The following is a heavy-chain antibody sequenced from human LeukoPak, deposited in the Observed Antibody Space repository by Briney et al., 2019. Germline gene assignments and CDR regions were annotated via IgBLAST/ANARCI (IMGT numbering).Heavy chain of an antibody. D-gene: IGHD1-26*01. V-gene: IGHV3-21*01. CDR3: ARDLFAMTQWEQLGY. CDR2: ISSSSSYI. J-gene: IGHJ4*02. CDR1: GFTFSSYS. Sequence: GGSLRLSCAASGFTFSSYSMNWVRQAPGKGLEWVSSISSSSSYIYYADSVKGRFTISRDNSKNTLYLQMNSLRTEDTAMYYCARDLFAMTQWEQLGYWGQGTLVTVSS.